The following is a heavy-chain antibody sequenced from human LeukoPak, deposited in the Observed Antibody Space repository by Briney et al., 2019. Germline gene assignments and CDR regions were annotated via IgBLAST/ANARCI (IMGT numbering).Heavy chain of an antibody. CDR1: GFTFSSYS. J-gene: IGHJ4*02. D-gene: IGHD3-22*01. Sequence: PGGSLRLSCAASGFTFSSYSMNWVRQAPGKGLEWVSSISSSSSYIYYADSVKGRFTISRDNAKNSLYLQMNSLRAEDTAVYYCAKVPGITMIVVVIPYYFDYWGQGTLVTVSS. CDR2: ISSSSSYI. V-gene: IGHV3-21*04. CDR3: AKVPGITMIVVVIPYYFDY.